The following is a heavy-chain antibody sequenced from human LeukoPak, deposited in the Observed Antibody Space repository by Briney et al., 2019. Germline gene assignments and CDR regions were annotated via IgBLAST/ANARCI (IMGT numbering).Heavy chain of an antibody. V-gene: IGHV1-69*04. CDR3: ARDEGYSYGYNWFDP. CDR2: IIPILGIA. J-gene: IGHJ5*02. D-gene: IGHD5-18*01. CDR1: GGTFSSYA. Sequence: SVKVSCKASGGTFSSYAISWVRQAPGKGLEWMGRIIPILGIANYAQKLQGRVTITADKSTSTAYMELSSLRSEDTAVYYCARDEGYSYGYNWFDPWGQGTLVTVSS.